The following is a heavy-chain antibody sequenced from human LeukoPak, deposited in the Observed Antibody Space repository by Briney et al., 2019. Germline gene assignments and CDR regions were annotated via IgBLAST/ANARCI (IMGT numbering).Heavy chain of an antibody. Sequence: GGSLRLSCAASGFTFSSYGMHWVRQAPGKGLEWVAVISYDGSNKYYADSVKGRFTISRDNSKNTLYLQMNSLRAEDTAVYYCAREGYGGNLDAFDIWGQGTMVTVSS. CDR3: AREGYGGNLDAFDI. CDR2: ISYDGSNK. CDR1: GFTFSSYG. D-gene: IGHD4-23*01. J-gene: IGHJ3*02. V-gene: IGHV3-30*03.